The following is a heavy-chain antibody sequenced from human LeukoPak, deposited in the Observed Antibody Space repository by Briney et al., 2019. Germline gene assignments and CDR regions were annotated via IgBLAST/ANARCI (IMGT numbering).Heavy chain of an antibody. CDR1: GYTFTSYY. D-gene: IGHD5-12*01. CDR2: INPSGGST. V-gene: IGHV1-46*01. Sequence: ASVKVSCKASGYTFTSYYMHWVRQAPGQGLEWMGIINPSGGSTSYAQKFQGRVTITADKSTSTAYMELSSLRSEDTAVYYCARSGDIVATTDYYYYYMDVWGKGTTVTVSS. J-gene: IGHJ6*03. CDR3: ARSGDIVATTDYYYYYMDV.